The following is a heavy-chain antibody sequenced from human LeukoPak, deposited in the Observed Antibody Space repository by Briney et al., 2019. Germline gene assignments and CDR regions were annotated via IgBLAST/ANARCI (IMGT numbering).Heavy chain of an antibody. D-gene: IGHD2-2*01. CDR3: ARDRRYCSSTSCYGWFDP. J-gene: IGHJ5*02. CDR1: GYTFTGYY. CDR2: INPNSGGT. V-gene: IGHV1-2*02. Sequence: ASVKVSCKASGYTFTGYYMHWVRQAPGQGLAWMGWINPNSGGTSYAQKFQGRVTMTRDTSISTAYMELSRLRSDDTAVYYCARDRRYCSSTSCYGWFDPWGQGTLVTVSS.